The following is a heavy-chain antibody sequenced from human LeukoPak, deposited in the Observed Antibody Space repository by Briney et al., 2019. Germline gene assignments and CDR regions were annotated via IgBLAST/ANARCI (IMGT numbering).Heavy chain of an antibody. D-gene: IGHD3-3*01. CDR2: IYYSGST. CDR1: GGSISSGGYY. V-gene: IGHV4-31*03. J-gene: IGHJ6*02. CDR3: AREAIFVPNTSNYGMDV. Sequence: SETLSLTCTVSGGSISSGGYYWSWIRQHPGKGLEWIGYIYYSGSTYYNPSLKSRVTLSVDTSKNQFSLKLSSVTAADTAVYYCAREAIFVPNTSNYGMDVWGQGTTVTVSS.